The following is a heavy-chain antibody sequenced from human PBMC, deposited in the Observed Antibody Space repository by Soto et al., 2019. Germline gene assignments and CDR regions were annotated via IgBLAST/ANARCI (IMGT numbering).Heavy chain of an antibody. D-gene: IGHD3-22*01. CDR2: IYHSGST. CDR3: ARRGTRESRWFDP. Sequence: SETLSLTCAFSGGSISSGGSSCSWIRQPPGKGLEWIGYIYHSGSTYYNPSLKSRVTISVDRSKNQFSLKLSSVTAADTAVYYCARRGTRESRWFDPWGQGTLVSVS. CDR1: GGSISSGGSS. J-gene: IGHJ5*02. V-gene: IGHV4-30-2*01.